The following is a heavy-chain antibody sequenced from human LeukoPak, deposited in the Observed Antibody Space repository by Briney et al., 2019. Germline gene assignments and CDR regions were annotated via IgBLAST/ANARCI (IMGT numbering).Heavy chain of an antibody. V-gene: IGHV3-23*01. CDR2: ISGSGGST. CDR1: GFTFSSYG. J-gene: IGHJ5*02. D-gene: IGHD6-13*01. Sequence: PGGSLRLSCAASGFTFSSYGMSWVRQAPGKGLEWVSAISGSGGSTYYADSVKGRFTISRDNSKNTLYLQMNSLRAEDTAVYYCAKDPHTGYSSSWYSGDWFDPWGQGTLVTVSS. CDR3: AKDPHTGYSSSWYSGDWFDP.